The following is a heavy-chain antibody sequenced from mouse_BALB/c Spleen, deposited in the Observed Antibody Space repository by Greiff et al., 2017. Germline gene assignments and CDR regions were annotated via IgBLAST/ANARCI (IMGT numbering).Heavy chain of an antibody. Sequence: DVKLVESGGGLVKPGGSLKLSCAASGFTFSSYAMSWVRQTPEKRLEWVASISSGGSTYYPDSVKGRFTISRDNARNILYLQMSSLRSEDTAMYYCARWRSDGNYRDAMDYWGQGTSVTVSS. CDR2: ISSGGST. CDR3: ARWRSDGNYRDAMDY. CDR1: GFTFSSYA. V-gene: IGHV5-6-5*01. J-gene: IGHJ4*01. D-gene: IGHD2-1*01.